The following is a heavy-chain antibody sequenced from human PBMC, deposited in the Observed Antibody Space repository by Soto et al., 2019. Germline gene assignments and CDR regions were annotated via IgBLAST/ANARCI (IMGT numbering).Heavy chain of an antibody. CDR1: GDSVNSGAHY. D-gene: IGHD2-21*01. V-gene: IGHV4-61*08. CDR3: ERVERRYGTYSSWFDP. J-gene: IGHJ5*02. Sequence: QVQLQESGPGLVKPSETLSLTCIVSGDSVNSGAHYWSWIRQSPGTGLEWIGYISSSGTTTYSPSLRSRIIISSDPSRNLFSLRLTSGTAGDTAIYSCERVERRYGTYSSWFDPWGQGTLVTVSS. CDR2: ISSSGTT.